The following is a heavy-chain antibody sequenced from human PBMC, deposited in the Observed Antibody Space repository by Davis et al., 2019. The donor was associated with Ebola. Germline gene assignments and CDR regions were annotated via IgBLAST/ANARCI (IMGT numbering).Heavy chain of an antibody. Sequence: AASVKVSCKASGYTFTGYYMHWVRQAPGQGLEWMGRINPNSGGTNYAQKFQGRVTMTRDTSISTAYMELSRLRSDDTAVYYCARDQGAAAMDRLYYYYGMDVWGKGTTVTVSS. V-gene: IGHV1-2*06. J-gene: IGHJ6*04. CDR2: INPNSGGT. CDR3: ARDQGAAAMDRLYYYYGMDV. CDR1: GYTFTGYY. D-gene: IGHD5-18*01.